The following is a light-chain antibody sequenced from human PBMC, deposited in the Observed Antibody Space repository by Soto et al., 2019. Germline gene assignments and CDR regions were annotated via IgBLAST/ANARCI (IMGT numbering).Light chain of an antibody. CDR1: QSVSSY. J-gene: IGKJ2*01. Sequence: EIVLTQSPATLSLSPGERGTLSCRASQSVSSYLAWYQQKPGQAPRLLIYDASNRATGIPARFSGSGSGTDVTLTIGSLEPEDFAVYYCQQRSNWPPYTFGQGNKLEIK. V-gene: IGKV3-11*01. CDR3: QQRSNWPPYT. CDR2: DAS.